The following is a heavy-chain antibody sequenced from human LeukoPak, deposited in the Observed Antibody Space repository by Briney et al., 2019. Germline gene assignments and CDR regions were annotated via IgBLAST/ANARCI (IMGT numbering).Heavy chain of an antibody. CDR2: ISGDGITT. Sequence: TGGSLRLSCAASGFTFSNYWMYWVRQAPGRGPLWVSRISGDGITTYYADSVKGRFTISRDNSKNSLYLQMNSLRTEDTALYYCAKVDTAMVLFDYWGQGTLVTVSS. D-gene: IGHD5-18*01. J-gene: IGHJ4*02. CDR1: GFTFSNYW. CDR3: AKVDTAMVLFDY. V-gene: IGHV3-43*02.